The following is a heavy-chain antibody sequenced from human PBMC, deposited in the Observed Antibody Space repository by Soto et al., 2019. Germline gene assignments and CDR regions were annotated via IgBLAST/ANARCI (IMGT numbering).Heavy chain of an antibody. D-gene: IGHD1-26*01. CDR2: IYASGSP. Sequence: PSETLSLTCTISGGSVSVYYWSWIRQSTGQGLEWIGYIYASGSPYYNPSLRSRVPISADPSKNQISLKLTSPTAADTAVYYCARGVGSSPPQYWGRGTLVTVSS. V-gene: IGHV4-59*02. J-gene: IGHJ4*02. CDR3: ARGVGSSPPQY. CDR1: GGSVSVYY.